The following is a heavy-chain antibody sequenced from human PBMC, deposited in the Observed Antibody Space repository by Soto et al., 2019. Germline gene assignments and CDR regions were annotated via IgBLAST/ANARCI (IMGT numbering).Heavy chain of an antibody. CDR3: ARQFTSSSWYYYYYGMDV. D-gene: IGHD6-13*01. CDR1: GGSISSSSYY. Sequence: SETLSLTCTVSGGSISSSSYYWGWIRQPPGKGLEWIGSIYYSGSTYYNPSLKSRVTISVDTSKNQFSLKLSSVTAADTAVYYCARQFTSSSWYYYYYGMDVWGQGTQVTVSS. J-gene: IGHJ6*02. V-gene: IGHV4-39*01. CDR2: IYYSGST.